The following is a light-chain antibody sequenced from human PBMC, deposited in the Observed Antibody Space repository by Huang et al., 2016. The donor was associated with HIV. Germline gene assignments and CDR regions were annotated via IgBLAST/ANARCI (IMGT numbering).Light chain of an antibody. CDR2: DAS. Sequence: QLTQSPSSLSASIGDRVTIACRASHDINTYLAWYQQKPGRAPKLLIYDASTLQTGVPSRFRGFGSGTAVSLTITSLQPDDFAVYYCQQLSAYPLSFGPGTTVD. V-gene: IGKV1-9*01. J-gene: IGKJ3*01. CDR3: QQLSAYPLS. CDR1: HDINTY.